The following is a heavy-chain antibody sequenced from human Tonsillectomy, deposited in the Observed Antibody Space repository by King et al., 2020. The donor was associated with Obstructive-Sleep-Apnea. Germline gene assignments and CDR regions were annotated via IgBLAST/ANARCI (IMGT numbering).Heavy chain of an antibody. CDR3: ARNRVVIFDY. CDR1: GGSISSSSYY. D-gene: IGHD3-10*01. V-gene: IGHV4-39*07. Sequence: QLQESGPGLVKPSETLSLICTVSGGSISSSSYYWGWIRQPPGKGLEWIGSIYYSGSTFYTPSLKSRVTISVDTSTNQFSLKLSSVTVADTAVYYCARNRVVIFDYWGQGTLVTVSS. J-gene: IGHJ4*02. CDR2: IYYSGST.